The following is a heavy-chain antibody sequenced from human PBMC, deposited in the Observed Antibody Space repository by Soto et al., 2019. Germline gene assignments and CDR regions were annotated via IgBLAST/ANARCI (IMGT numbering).Heavy chain of an antibody. J-gene: IGHJ5*02. Sequence: GGSLRLSCAASGFTFSSYAMHWVRQAPGKGLEWVAVISYDGSNKYYADSVKGRFTISRDNSKNTLYLQMNSLRAEDTAVYYCARGGILLYSSSWQTKNWFDPWGQGTLVTVSS. CDR1: GFTFSSYA. CDR2: ISYDGSNK. D-gene: IGHD6-13*01. V-gene: IGHV3-30-3*01. CDR3: ARGGILLYSSSWQTKNWFDP.